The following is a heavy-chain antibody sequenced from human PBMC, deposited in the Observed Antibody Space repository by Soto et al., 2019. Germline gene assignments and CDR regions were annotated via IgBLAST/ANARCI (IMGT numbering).Heavy chain of an antibody. CDR1: GISFSSYW. J-gene: IGHJ6*02. V-gene: IGHV3-74*01. CDR2: ITSDATNT. D-gene: IGHD3-3*01. CDR3: VRDQRTYEYGMDV. Sequence: GGSLRLSCAASGISFSSYWMHWVRQAPGKGLVWVSRITSDATNTDYADSVKGRFTISRDNAKNTLYLQMNSLRVDDTAVYYCVRDQRTYEYGMDVWGQGTTVTVSS.